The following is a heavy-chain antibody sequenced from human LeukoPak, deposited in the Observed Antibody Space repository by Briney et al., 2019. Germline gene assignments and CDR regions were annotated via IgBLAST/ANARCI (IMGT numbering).Heavy chain of an antibody. CDR1: GGSLSGYY. Sequence: SETLSPTRAVHGGSLSGYYWSWVRQPPGKGLGWVGEIKHNGSTNYNPSLKSRVTISVDTSKNQFSLKLSSVTAADTAVYYCARGGRYCGGDCYSRWAYYYYGMDVWGQGTTVTVSS. V-gene: IGHV4-34*01. CDR3: ARGGRYCGGDCYSRWAYYYYGMDV. J-gene: IGHJ6*02. CDR2: IKHNGST. D-gene: IGHD2-21*02.